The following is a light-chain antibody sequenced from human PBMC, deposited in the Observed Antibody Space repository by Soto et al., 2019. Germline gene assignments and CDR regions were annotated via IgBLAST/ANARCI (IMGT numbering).Light chain of an antibody. Sequence: QSVLTQPASVSXSPGQSITISCTGTSSDVGAYNYVSWYQHHPGKAPKLLIYDVINRPSGVSNRFSGSQSGNTASLTISGLQADDEADYYCSSYTTTSTHVFGSGTKVTVL. CDR1: SSDVGAYNY. J-gene: IGLJ1*01. CDR2: DVI. CDR3: SSYTTTSTHV. V-gene: IGLV2-14*03.